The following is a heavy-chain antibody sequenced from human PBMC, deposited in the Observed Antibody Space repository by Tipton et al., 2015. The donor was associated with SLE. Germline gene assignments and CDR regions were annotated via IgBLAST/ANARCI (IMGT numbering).Heavy chain of an antibody. V-gene: IGHV3-48*03. CDR3: ARHPGSSWYDAFDI. CDR1: GFTFDNYE. D-gene: IGHD6-13*01. CDR2: ISDSGTIM. Sequence: GSLRLSCAASGFTFDNYEMNWVRQAPGKGLEWVSYISDSGTIMSYADSVKGRFTVSRDNAKKSLYLQLDSLRAEDTAVYYCARHPGSSWYDAFDIWGQGTMVTVSS. J-gene: IGHJ3*02.